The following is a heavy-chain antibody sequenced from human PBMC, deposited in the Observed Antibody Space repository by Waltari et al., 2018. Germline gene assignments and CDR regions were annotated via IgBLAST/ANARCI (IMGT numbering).Heavy chain of an antibody. CDR3: ATAMGPLRKVDY. CDR1: GFSVRTYS. V-gene: IGHV3-21*06. J-gene: IGHJ4*02. CDR2: ISSSSDYI. Sequence: EVQLVESGGGLVKHGGSLSLSCAAYGFSVRTYSMTWVRQAPGQGLEWVSTISSSSDYIYYADSVKGRFTISRDNANSSLYLQMNSLRVDDTAVYYCATAMGPLRKVDYWGRGTPVTVSS.